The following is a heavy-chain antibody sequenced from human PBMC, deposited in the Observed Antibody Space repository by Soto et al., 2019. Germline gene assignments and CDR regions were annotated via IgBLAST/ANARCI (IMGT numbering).Heavy chain of an antibody. V-gene: IGHV1-8*01. Sequence: ASVKVSCKASGYTFTSYDINWVRQATGQGLEWMGWMNPNSGNTGYAQKLQGRVTMTRNTSISTAYMELSSLRSEDTAVYYCARVRHSYGYEYFDYWGQGTLVTVSS. CDR1: GYTFTSYD. D-gene: IGHD5-18*01. J-gene: IGHJ4*02. CDR3: ARVRHSYGYEYFDY. CDR2: MNPNSGNT.